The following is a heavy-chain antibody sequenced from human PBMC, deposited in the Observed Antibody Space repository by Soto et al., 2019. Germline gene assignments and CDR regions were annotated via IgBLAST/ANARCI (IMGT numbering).Heavy chain of an antibody. CDR2: IYYSGST. D-gene: IGHD2-21*02. Sequence: LSLTCTVSGDSMSSSNYHWGRIRQPPGKGLEWIGCIYYSGSTYYSPSLQSRVTISVDTSKNQFSLKLTSVTAADTAVYFCAREDDGGDRDYYGLDVWGQGTTVTVSS. V-gene: IGHV4-30-4*08. CDR3: AREDDGGDRDYYGLDV. J-gene: IGHJ6*02. CDR1: GDSMSSSNYH.